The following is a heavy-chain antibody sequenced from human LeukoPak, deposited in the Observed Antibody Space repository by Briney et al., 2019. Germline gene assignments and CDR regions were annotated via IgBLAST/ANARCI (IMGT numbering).Heavy chain of an antibody. CDR3: ARARITIFGVALQNYYMDV. J-gene: IGHJ6*03. CDR1: GYSISSGYY. CDR2: IYHNGNT. Sequence: SETLSLTCAVSGYSISSGYYWGWIRQPPRKGLEWIGSIYHNGNTYYNPSLKSRVTISVDTSKNEFSLKLSSVTAADTAVYYCARARITIFGVALQNYYMDVWGKGTTVTVSS. V-gene: IGHV4-38-2*01. D-gene: IGHD3-3*01.